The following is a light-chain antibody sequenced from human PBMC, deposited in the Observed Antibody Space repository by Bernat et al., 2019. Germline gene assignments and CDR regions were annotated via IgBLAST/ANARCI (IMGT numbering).Light chain of an antibody. CDR3: QQRRNWPELT. J-gene: IGKJ4*01. CDR1: QNVNRY. Sequence: EIVLTHSPATLPLSPGERATLSCRASQNVNRYLAWYQQKPGQAPRLLIYDASIRATGIPDRFSGRVSGTDFTLTISSLEPEDFAVYYCQQRRNWPELTFGGGTRVEIK. CDR2: DAS. V-gene: IGKV3-11*01.